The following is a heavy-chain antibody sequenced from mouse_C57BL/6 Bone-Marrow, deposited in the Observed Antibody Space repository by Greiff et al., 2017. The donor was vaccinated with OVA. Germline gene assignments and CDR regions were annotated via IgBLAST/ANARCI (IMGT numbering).Heavy chain of an antibody. CDR2: IYPGSGST. D-gene: IGHD2-12*01. CDR3: AREGAIRRGYYFDY. CDR1: GYTFTSYW. V-gene: IGHV1-55*01. Sequence: QVQLQQPGAELVKPGASVKMSCKASGYTFTSYWITWVKQRPGQGLEWIGDIYPGSGSTNYNEKFKSKATLTVDTSSSTAYMQLSSLTSEDSAVYYWAREGAIRRGYYFDYWGQGTTLTVSS. J-gene: IGHJ2*01.